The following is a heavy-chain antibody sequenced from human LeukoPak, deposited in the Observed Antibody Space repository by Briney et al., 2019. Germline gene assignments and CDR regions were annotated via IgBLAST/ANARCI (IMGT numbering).Heavy chain of an antibody. D-gene: IGHD3-10*01. CDR2: INGDGSST. CDR1: GFAFSTYW. Sequence: GGSLRLSCAASGFAFSTYWMHWVRQAPGKGLVWVSRINGDGSSTSYADSVKGRFTISRDNAKNTLYLQMNSLRAEDTAVYYCAKDHRITMVRGPFDYWGQGTLVTVSS. V-gene: IGHV3-74*01. CDR3: AKDHRITMVRGPFDY. J-gene: IGHJ4*02.